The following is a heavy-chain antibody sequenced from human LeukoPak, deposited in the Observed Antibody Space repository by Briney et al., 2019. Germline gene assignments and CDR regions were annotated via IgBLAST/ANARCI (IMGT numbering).Heavy chain of an antibody. V-gene: IGHV3-23*01. CDR2: ISINVDNT. D-gene: IGHD2-2*01. CDR3: AKFSRSYCSSTRCSKYFDY. J-gene: IGHJ4*02. Sequence: GGSLRLSCEASGFTFSSSAMSWVRQAPGKGLEWVSSISINVDNTYYADSVKGRVTISRDNSKTTLYLQMNTLRAEDTAVYYCAKFSRSYCSSTRCSKYFDYWGQGTPVTASS. CDR1: GFTFSSSA.